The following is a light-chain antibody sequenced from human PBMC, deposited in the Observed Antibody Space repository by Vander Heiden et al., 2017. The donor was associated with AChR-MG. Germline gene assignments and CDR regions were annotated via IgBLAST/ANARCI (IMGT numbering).Light chain of an antibody. CDR1: QSIRSY. J-gene: IGKJ1*01. CDR3: QQSDSTPRT. Sequence: DIQMTQSPSSLSSSVGDRVTINCRASQSIRSYLNWYQQKPGKAPKILIYAASSLKSGVPSRFSGSGYGKDLTLTISSLQPEDFATYYCQQSDSTPRTFGQGTKVEIK. CDR2: AAS. V-gene: IGKV1-39*01.